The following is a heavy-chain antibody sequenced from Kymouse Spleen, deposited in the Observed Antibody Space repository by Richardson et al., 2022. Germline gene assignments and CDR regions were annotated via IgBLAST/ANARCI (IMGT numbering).Heavy chain of an antibody. D-gene: IGHD3-10*01. CDR2: INHSGST. J-gene: IGHJ5*02. V-gene: IGHV4-34*01. CDR1: GGSFSGYY. CDR3: ARGRGTMVRGVIEGWFDP. Sequence: QVQLQQWGAGLLKPSETLSLTCAVYGGSFSGYYWSWIRQPPGKGLEWIGEINHSGSTNYNPSLKSRVTISVDTSKNQFSLKLSSVTAADTAVYYCARGRGTMVRGVIEGWFDPWGQGTLVTVSS.